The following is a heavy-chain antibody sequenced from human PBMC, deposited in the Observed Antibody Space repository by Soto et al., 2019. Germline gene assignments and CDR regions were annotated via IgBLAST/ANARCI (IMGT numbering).Heavy chain of an antibody. CDR2: ISSSGSTI. CDR1: GFTFSDYY. CDR3: ARESRDYYYYGMDV. J-gene: IGHJ6*02. Sequence: PGGSLRLSCAASGFTFSDYYMSWIRQAPGKGLEWVSYISSSGSTIYYADSVKGRFTISRDNAKNSLYLQMNSLRAEDTAVYYCARESRDYYYYGMDVWGQGTTVTVYS. V-gene: IGHV3-11*01.